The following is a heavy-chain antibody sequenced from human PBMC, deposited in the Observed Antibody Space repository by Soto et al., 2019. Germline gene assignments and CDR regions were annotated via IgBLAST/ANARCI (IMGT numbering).Heavy chain of an antibody. CDR3: ASPYDFWSGYQTNNYYMDV. Sequence: GGSLRLSCAASGFTFSDYYMSWIRQAPGKGLEWVSYISSSGSTIYYADSVKGRFTISRDNAKNSLYLQMNSLRAEDTAVYYCASPYDFWSGYQTNNYYMDVWGKGTTVTVSS. V-gene: IGHV3-11*01. CDR2: ISSSGSTI. CDR1: GFTFSDYY. J-gene: IGHJ6*03. D-gene: IGHD3-3*01.